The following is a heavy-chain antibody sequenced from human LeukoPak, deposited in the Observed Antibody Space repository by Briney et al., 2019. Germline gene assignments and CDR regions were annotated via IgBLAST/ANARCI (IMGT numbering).Heavy chain of an antibody. Sequence: PGGSLRLSCAASGFTFSDYYMSWLRQAPSKGLEWVSYISSSSSYTNYADSVKGRFTISRDNAKNSLYLQMNSLRAEDTAVYYCARGSMVRGVTFDYWGQGTLVTVSS. CDR1: GFTFSDYY. D-gene: IGHD3-10*01. CDR3: ARGSMVRGVTFDY. J-gene: IGHJ4*02. V-gene: IGHV3-11*06. CDR2: ISSSSSYT.